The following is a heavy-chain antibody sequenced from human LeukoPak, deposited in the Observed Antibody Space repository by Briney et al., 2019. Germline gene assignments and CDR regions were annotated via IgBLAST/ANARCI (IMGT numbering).Heavy chain of an antibody. J-gene: IGHJ4*02. Sequence: PSETLSLTCAVYGGSFSGYYWSWIRQPPGKGLEWIGEINHSGSTNYNPSLKSRVTISVDTSKNQFSLKLSSVTAADTAVYYCARGLAARLRVSNYWGQGTLVTVSS. CDR2: INHSGST. CDR1: GGSFSGYY. V-gene: IGHV4-34*01. CDR3: ARGLAARLRVSNY. D-gene: IGHD6-6*01.